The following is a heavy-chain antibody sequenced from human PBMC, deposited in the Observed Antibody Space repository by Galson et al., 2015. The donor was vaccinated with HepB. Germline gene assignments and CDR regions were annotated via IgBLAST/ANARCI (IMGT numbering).Heavy chain of an antibody. CDR3: AKGYGLFDS. Sequence: SLRLSCAGAGFGFSTHAMTWVRQAPGKGLEWVSSISGGDGWRYHADSVKGRFTVSRDNSKNMLYLQMTNLRGDDTAVYFCAKGYGLFDSWGPGSLVTVSS. V-gene: IGHV3-23*01. CDR1: GFGFSTHA. J-gene: IGHJ4*02. D-gene: IGHD2-15*01. CDR2: ISGGDGWR.